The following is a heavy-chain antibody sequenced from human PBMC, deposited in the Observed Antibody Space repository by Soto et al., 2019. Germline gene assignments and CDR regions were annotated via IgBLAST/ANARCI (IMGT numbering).Heavy chain of an antibody. V-gene: IGHV3-9*01. D-gene: IGHD4-17*01. CDR3: AKDMGPYGDFAGIDY. CDR2: ISYNSVSI. Sequence: GGSLRLSCAGSGFTFDDYAMHWVRQAPGKGLEWVAGISYNSVSIGYAGSVKGRFTISRDIAKHSLYLEMSSLRAEDTALYYCAKDMGPYGDFAGIDYWGQGTLVTVPS. J-gene: IGHJ4*02. CDR1: GFTFDDYA.